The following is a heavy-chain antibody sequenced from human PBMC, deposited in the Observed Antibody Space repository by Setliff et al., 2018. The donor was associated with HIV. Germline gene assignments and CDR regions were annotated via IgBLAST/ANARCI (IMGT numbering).Heavy chain of an antibody. J-gene: IGHJ5*02. CDR2: IYWDDDK. CDR3: AHIVVVGGTHGVGFDT. V-gene: IGHV2-5*02. D-gene: IGHD2-15*01. CDR1: GFSLSTSGVG. Sequence: SGPTLVNPTQTLTLTCIFSGFSLSTSGVGVGWIRQPPGKALECLALIYWDDDKFYSTSLKSRLTITKDTSKNQVVLTMTNMDPVDTATYYCAHIVVVGGTHGVGFDTWGQGTQVTVSS.